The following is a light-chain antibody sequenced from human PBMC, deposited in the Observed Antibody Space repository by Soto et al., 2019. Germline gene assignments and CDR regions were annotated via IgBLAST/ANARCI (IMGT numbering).Light chain of an antibody. Sequence: DIQMTQSPSTLSASIGDRVTITCRASQSVDNWLAWYQQKPGKAPKLLIYKASSLQTGVTSRFSGSGSGTEFTLKISSLQPDDFATYYCQHYNDYSRMFGQGTKVEIK. V-gene: IGKV1-5*03. J-gene: IGKJ1*01. CDR1: QSVDNW. CDR3: QHYNDYSRM. CDR2: KAS.